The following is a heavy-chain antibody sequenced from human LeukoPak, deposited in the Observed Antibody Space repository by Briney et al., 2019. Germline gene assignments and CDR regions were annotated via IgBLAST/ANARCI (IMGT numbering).Heavy chain of an antibody. J-gene: IGHJ4*02. Sequence: PGGSLRLSCAASGFTFSSYGMHWVRQAPGKGLEWVAVIWYDGSNKYYADSVKGRFTISRDNSKNTLYLQMNSLRAEDTAVYYCASSWYYDSSGCLDYWGQGTLVTVSS. CDR2: IWYDGSNK. CDR1: GFTFSSYG. V-gene: IGHV3-33*01. D-gene: IGHD3-22*01. CDR3: ASSWYYDSSGCLDY.